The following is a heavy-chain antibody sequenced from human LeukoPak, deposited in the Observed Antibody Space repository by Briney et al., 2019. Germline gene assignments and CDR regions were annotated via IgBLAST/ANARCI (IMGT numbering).Heavy chain of an antibody. V-gene: IGHV4-39*07. Sequence: PSETLSLTCTVSGGSISSSSYHWGWIRQPPGKGLEWIGSIYYSGSTNYNPSLKSRVTISVDTSKNQFSLKLSSVTAADTAVYYCAREHSLPRWDSSGYNWFDPWGQGTLVTVSS. CDR1: GGSISSSSYH. CDR2: IYYSGST. J-gene: IGHJ5*02. CDR3: AREHSLPRWDSSGYNWFDP. D-gene: IGHD3-22*01.